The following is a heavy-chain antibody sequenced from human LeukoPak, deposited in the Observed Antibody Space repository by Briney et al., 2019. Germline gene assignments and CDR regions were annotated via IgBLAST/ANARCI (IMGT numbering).Heavy chain of an antibody. CDR3: ASSRRWRWLHDY. J-gene: IGHJ4*02. V-gene: IGHV4-59*08. D-gene: IGHD5-24*01. Sequence: SETLSLTCTVSGGSISSYYWSWIRRPPGKGLEWIGYIYYSGSTNYNPSLKSRVTISVDTSKNQFSLKLSSVTAADTAVYYCASSRRWRWLHDYWGQGTLVTVSS. CDR2: IYYSGST. CDR1: GGSISSYY.